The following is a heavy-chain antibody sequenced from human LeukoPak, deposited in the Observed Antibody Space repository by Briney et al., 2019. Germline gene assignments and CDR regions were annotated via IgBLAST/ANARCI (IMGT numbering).Heavy chain of an antibody. Sequence: PGGSLRLSCAASGFTVSSIYMSWVRQAPGKGLEWVSLIYSGGSTYYADSAKGRFTISRDNSKNTLYLQMNSLRAEDTAVYYCARGLRDAFDIWGQGTMVTVSS. J-gene: IGHJ3*02. CDR3: ARGLRDAFDI. D-gene: IGHD5/OR15-5a*01. CDR1: GFTVSSIY. CDR2: IYSGGST. V-gene: IGHV3-53*01.